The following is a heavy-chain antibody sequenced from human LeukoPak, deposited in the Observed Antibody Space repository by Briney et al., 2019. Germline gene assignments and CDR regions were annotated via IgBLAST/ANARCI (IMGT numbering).Heavy chain of an antibody. V-gene: IGHV4-59*08. J-gene: IGHJ4*02. CDR3: ASQPHNWGPLYY. D-gene: IGHD7-27*01. CDR2: IYYSGST. Sequence: SETLSLTCTVSGGSISSYYWSWIRQPPGKGLEWIGYIYYSGSTNYNPSLKSRVTISVDTSKNQFSLKLSSVTAADTAVYYCASQPHNWGPLYYWGQGTLVTVSS. CDR1: GGSISSYY.